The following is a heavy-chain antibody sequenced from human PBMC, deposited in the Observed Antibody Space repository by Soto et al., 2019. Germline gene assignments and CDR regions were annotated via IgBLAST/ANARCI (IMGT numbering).Heavy chain of an antibody. CDR2: ISYDGSNK. D-gene: IGHD5-12*01. CDR1: GFTFSSYG. CDR3: AKGGGYSGYEGNFDY. J-gene: IGHJ4*02. V-gene: IGHV3-30*18. Sequence: QVQLVESGGGVVQPGRSLRLSCAASGFTFSSYGMHWVRQAPGKGLEWVAVISYDGSNKYYADSVKGRFTISRDNSKNTLYRQMNSLRAEDTAVYYCAKGGGYSGYEGNFDYWGQGTLVTVSS.